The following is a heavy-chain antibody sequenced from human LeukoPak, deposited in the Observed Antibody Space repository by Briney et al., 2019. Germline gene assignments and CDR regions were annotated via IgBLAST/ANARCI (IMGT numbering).Heavy chain of an antibody. CDR3: ARGGITGTTRGSTRLNDAFDI. V-gene: IGHV1-2*04. CDR2: INPNSGGT. J-gene: IGHJ3*02. Sequence: ASVKVSCKASGYTFTGYYMHWVRQAPGQGLEWMGWINPNSGGTNYAQKFQGWVTMTRDTSISTAYMELSRLRSDDTAVYYCARGGITGTTRGSTRLNDAFDIWGQGTMVTVSS. CDR1: GYTFTGYY. D-gene: IGHD1-20*01.